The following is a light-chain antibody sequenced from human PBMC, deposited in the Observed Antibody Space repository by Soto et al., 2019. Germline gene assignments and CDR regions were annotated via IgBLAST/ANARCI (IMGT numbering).Light chain of an antibody. CDR3: QQRSNWPL. Sequence: EIVLTQSPATLSLSPGERATLSCRASQSVSSYLAWYQQKPGQAPRLLIYDASNWATGIPARFSGSGSGTDFTLTISSLEPEDFAVYYCQQRSNWPLFGGGTKVEIK. CDR1: QSVSSY. V-gene: IGKV3-11*01. CDR2: DAS. J-gene: IGKJ4*01.